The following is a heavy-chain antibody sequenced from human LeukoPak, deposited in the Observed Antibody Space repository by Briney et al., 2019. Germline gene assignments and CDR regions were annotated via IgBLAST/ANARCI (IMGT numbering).Heavy chain of an antibody. CDR2: IYTSGST. Sequence: SETLSLTCTVSGVSISSYYWSWIRQPPGKGLEWVGYIYTSGSTSYNPSLKSRVTISVDPSNNQFSLKLSSVTAADTAVYYCARHWELLEGDYYYYYMDVWGKGTTVTVSS. CDR3: ARHWELLEGDYYYYYMDV. V-gene: IGHV4-4*09. J-gene: IGHJ6*03. CDR1: GVSISSYY. D-gene: IGHD1-26*01.